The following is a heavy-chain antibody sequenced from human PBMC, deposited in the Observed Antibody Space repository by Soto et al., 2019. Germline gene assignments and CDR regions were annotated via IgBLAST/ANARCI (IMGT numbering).Heavy chain of an antibody. CDR3: ARGGLYDLWSGLFD. Sequence: ASETLSLTCSVSGASVTSGDYYWNWIRQTPGTGLEWLGYMHDSGTTSYNPSLKSRVTISRDTSKNQFSQKLTSVSAADTAVYFCARGGLYDLWSGLFDWGQGIRVTVSS. V-gene: IGHV4-30-4*01. CDR1: GASVTSGDYY. D-gene: IGHD3-3*01. J-gene: IGHJ4*02. CDR2: MHDSGTT.